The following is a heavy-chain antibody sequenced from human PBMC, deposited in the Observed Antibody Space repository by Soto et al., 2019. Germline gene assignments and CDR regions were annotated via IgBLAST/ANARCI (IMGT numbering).Heavy chain of an antibody. J-gene: IGHJ3*02. D-gene: IGHD3-16*01. Sequence: EVQLVESGGGLVQPGGSLRLSCAASGFTFSSYDMHWVRQATGKGLEWVSAIGTAGDTYYPGSVKGRFTISRENAKNSLYLQMNSLRAGDTAVYYCARGVMITPVAGSDAFDIWGQGTMVTVSS. CDR1: GFTFSSYD. CDR3: ARGVMITPVAGSDAFDI. CDR2: IGTAGDT. V-gene: IGHV3-13*01.